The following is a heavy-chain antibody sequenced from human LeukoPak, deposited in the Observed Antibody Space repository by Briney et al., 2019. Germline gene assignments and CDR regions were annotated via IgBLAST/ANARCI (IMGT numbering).Heavy chain of an antibody. V-gene: IGHV1-69*13. J-gene: IGHJ3*02. Sequence: GASVKVSCKASGGTFSSYAISWVRQAPGQGLEWMGGIIPIFGTANYAQKFQGRVTITADESTSTAYMELSSLRSEDTAVYYCARVTYYDSSGPRDAFDIWGQGTMVTVSS. CDR3: ARVTYYDSSGPRDAFDI. CDR2: IIPIFGTA. D-gene: IGHD3-22*01. CDR1: GGTFSSYA.